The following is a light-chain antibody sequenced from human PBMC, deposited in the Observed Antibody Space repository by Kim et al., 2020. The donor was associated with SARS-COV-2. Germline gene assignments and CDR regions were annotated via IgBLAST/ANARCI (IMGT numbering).Light chain of an antibody. CDR1: HDIRSS. J-gene: IGKJ2*01. V-gene: IGKV1-33*01. CDR3: QSYDDFPTLYR. CDR2: GSS. Sequence: SVGDRVTISCQASHDIRSSLNWYQQKPGKAPKLLIYGSSNLESEVPSRFSGSGSGTNFILTISSLQPEDSATYYCQSYDDFPTLYRFGQGTKLEIK.